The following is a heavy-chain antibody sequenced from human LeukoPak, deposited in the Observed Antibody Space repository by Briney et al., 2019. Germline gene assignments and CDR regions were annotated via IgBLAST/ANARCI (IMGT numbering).Heavy chain of an antibody. CDR2: IYHSGST. D-gene: IGHD2-15*01. CDR3: ARGRYCTGGSCYSNNNVEYFQD. Sequence: SETLSLTCTVSGYSISSGYYWGWIRQPPGKGLEWIGSIYHSGSTYYNPSLKSRLTISVDTSKNQFSLKLRSVTAADTAVYYCARGRYCTGGSCYSNNNVEYFQDWGQGTLVTVSS. J-gene: IGHJ1*01. V-gene: IGHV4-38-2*02. CDR1: GYSISSGYY.